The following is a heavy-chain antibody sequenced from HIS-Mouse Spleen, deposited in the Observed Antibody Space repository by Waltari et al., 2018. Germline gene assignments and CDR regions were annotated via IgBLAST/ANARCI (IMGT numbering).Heavy chain of an antibody. CDR3: AREIPYSSSWYDWYFDL. Sequence: QLQLQESGPGLVKPSETLSLTCTVSGGSISSSSYYWGWIRQPPGKGLEWIGSIYYSGGTYYNPSLRNRVTISVDTSKNQVSLKLSSVTAADTAVYYCAREIPYSSSWYDWYFDLWGRGTLVTVAS. J-gene: IGHJ2*01. V-gene: IGHV4-39*07. D-gene: IGHD6-13*01. CDR1: GGSISSSSYY. CDR2: IYYSGGT.